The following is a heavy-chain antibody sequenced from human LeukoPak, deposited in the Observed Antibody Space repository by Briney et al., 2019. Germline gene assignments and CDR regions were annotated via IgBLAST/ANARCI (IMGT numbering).Heavy chain of an antibody. V-gene: IGHV1-46*01. J-gene: IGHJ2*01. CDR2: INPSGGST. CDR3: ARSEGNWYFDL. Sequence: ASVKVSSKASGYTFTGYYMHWVRQAPGQGLEWMGIINPSGGSTSYAQKFQRRVTMTRDTSTSTVYMELSSLRSEDTAVYYCARSEGNWYFDLWGRGTLVTVSS. CDR1: GYTFTGYY.